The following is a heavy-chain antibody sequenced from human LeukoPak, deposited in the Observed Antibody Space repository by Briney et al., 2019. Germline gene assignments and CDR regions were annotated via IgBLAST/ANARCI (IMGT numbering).Heavy chain of an antibody. CDR2: IKQEGSEK. J-gene: IGHJ3*02. CDR3: ARRTTYYYDSSGYRPIDAFDI. Sequence: PGGSLRLSCAASGFTFSSYWMRWVSQAPGKGLEWEVNIKQEGSEKYYVDSVKGRFTISRDNAKISLYLQMNRLRAEDTAVYYCARRTTYYYDSSGYRPIDAFDIWGQGTMVTVSS. V-gene: IGHV3-7*01. CDR1: GFTFSSYW. D-gene: IGHD3-22*01.